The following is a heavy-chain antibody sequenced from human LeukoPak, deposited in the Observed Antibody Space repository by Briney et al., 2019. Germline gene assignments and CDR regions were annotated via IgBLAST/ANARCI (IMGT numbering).Heavy chain of an antibody. CDR1: GGTFTYYA. Sequence: SVKVSCKVSGGTFTYYAVSWVRQAPRQGLEWMGGIIPMFGTANYAQKFQGRVTITADESTSTVYMELSSLRSEDTAVYYCARSPVATITSGYYYYGMDVWGQGTTVTVSS. J-gene: IGHJ6*02. V-gene: IGHV1-69*13. D-gene: IGHD5-12*01. CDR2: IIPMFGTA. CDR3: ARSPVATITSGYYYYGMDV.